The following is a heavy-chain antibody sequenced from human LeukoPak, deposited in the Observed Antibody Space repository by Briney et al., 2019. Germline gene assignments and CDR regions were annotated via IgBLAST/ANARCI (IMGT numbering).Heavy chain of an antibody. CDR2: IIPIFGTA. Sequence: SVKVSCKASGGTFSSYAISWVRQAPGQGLEWMGGIIPIFGTANYAQKFQGRVTITADESTSTAYMELSSLRSEDTAVYYCARDRGSIVVVPAAIAYYYYYYYMDVWGKGTTVTVSS. V-gene: IGHV1-69*13. D-gene: IGHD2-2*01. CDR3: ARDRGSIVVVPAAIAYYYYYYYMDV. J-gene: IGHJ6*03. CDR1: GGTFSSYA.